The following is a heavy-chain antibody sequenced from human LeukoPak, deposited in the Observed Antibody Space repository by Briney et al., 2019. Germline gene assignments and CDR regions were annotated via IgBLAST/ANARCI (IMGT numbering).Heavy chain of an antibody. CDR2: INPNSGGT. D-gene: IGHD1-7*01. CDR1: GYTFTGYY. CDR3: ARVGGWNYGLFTESPDY. Sequence: ASVKVSCKASGYTFTGYYMHWVRQAPGQGLEWMGWINPNSGGTNYAQKFQGRVTMTRNTSISTAYMELSRLRSDDTAVYYCARVGGWNYGLFTESPDYWGQGTLVTVSS. V-gene: IGHV1-2*02. J-gene: IGHJ4*02.